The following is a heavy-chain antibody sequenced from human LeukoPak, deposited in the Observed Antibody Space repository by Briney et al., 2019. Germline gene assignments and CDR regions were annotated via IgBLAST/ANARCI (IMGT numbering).Heavy chain of an antibody. J-gene: IGHJ4*02. Sequence: GGTLRLSCEVSGFTFSKYGMTWVRQAPGKGLEWVSSISASGAGTNYADSVKGRFTISRDNSKDTVYLQMNSLRAEDTAVYYCAKIYYDSSSFYHYFDYWGQGTLVTVSS. CDR1: GFTFSKYG. V-gene: IGHV3-23*01. D-gene: IGHD3-22*01. CDR3: AKIYYDSSSFYHYFDY. CDR2: ISASGAGT.